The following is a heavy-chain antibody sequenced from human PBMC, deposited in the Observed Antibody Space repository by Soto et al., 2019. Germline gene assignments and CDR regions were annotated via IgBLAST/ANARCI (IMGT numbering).Heavy chain of an antibody. CDR2: TSSSGGSA. CDR3: ARGATSPRY. J-gene: IGHJ4*02. V-gene: IGHV3-23*01. Sequence: EVQLLESGGGLVQPGGSLRLSCAASGFTFSSYGMSWVRQAPGKGLEWVSATSSSGGSAYYAGSVKGRFTSSRDNSKNTLYLQMNSLRAEDTAVYYCARGATSPRYWGQGTLVTVSS. CDR1: GFTFSSYG.